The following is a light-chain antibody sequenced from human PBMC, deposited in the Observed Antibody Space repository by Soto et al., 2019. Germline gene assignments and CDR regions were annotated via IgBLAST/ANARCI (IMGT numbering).Light chain of an antibody. Sequence: EIVLTQSPATLSFSPGERATLSYRASQSVSSYLAWYQQKPGQAPRLLIYDASTRATGIPARFSGSGSGTDFTLTITSLEPEDFAVYYCQQRSNWPPTFGQGTKVDIK. J-gene: IGKJ1*01. V-gene: IGKV3-11*01. CDR2: DAS. CDR3: QQRSNWPPT. CDR1: QSVSSY.